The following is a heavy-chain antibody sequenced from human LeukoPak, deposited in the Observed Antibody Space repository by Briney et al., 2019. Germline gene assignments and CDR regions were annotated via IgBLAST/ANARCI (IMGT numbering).Heavy chain of an antibody. Sequence: SETLSLTCSVPGDSISIYYWSWIRQPPGKGLDCIGYIYYSGTTNYNPSLKSRVTISLDTSKNQFSLKLTSVTAADTAVYYCARVSWFPGTSYYYMDVWGKGTTVTVSS. D-gene: IGHD1-1*01. CDR2: IYYSGTT. V-gene: IGHV4-59*01. J-gene: IGHJ6*03. CDR3: ARVSWFPGTSYYYMDV. CDR1: GDSISIYY.